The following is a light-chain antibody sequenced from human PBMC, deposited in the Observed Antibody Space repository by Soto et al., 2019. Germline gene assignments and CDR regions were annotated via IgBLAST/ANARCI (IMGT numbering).Light chain of an antibody. CDR2: AAS. CDR3: QQLNSFPRT. V-gene: IGKV1-9*01. J-gene: IGKJ1*01. Sequence: DIQLTQSPSFLSASVGARVTITCRASQVISSYLAWYQQKPGKAPKLLIYAASTLQSGVPSRFSGSGSGTEFTLTISSLQPEDFATYYCQQLNSFPRTFGQGTKVEIK. CDR1: QVISSY.